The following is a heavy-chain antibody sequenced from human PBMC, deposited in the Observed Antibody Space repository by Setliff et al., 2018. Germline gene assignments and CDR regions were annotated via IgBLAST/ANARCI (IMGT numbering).Heavy chain of an antibody. CDR3: ASLADKGDYYFDY. J-gene: IGHJ4*02. CDR2: INHSGST. Sequence: SETLSLTCTVSGGSISSYYWSWIRQPAGKGLEWIGEINHSGSTNYNPSLKSRVTISVDTSKNQFSLKLSSVTAADTAVYYCASLADKGDYYFDYWGQGTLVTVSS. CDR1: GGSISSYY. D-gene: IGHD3-10*01. V-gene: IGHV4-34*01.